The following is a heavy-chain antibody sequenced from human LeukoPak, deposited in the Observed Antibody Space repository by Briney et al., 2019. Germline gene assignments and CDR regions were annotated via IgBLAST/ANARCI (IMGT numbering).Heavy chain of an antibody. Sequence: SGGSLRLSCAASGFTLSSFAMSWVRQAPGKGLEWVSGFSGRAGYTYYTDSVKGRFTISRDASKNTFFLQMNTLRAEDTAVYFCTRGGGDWWGQGTLVTVSS. CDR1: GFTLSSFA. V-gene: IGHV3-23*01. J-gene: IGHJ4*02. CDR3: TRGGGDW. D-gene: IGHD2-15*01. CDR2: FSGRAGYT.